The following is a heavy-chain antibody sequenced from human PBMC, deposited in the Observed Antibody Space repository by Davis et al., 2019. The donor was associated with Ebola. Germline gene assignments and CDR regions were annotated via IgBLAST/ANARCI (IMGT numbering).Heavy chain of an antibody. Sequence: MPSETLSLTCAVYGGSFSGYYWSWIRQPPGKGLEWIGEINHSGSTNYNPPLKSRVTISVDTSKNQFSLKLSSVTAADTAVYYCARGPVSGGRWFDPWGQGTLVTVSS. CDR1: GGSFSGYY. CDR2: INHSGST. D-gene: IGHD6-19*01. CDR3: ARGPVSGGRWFDP. V-gene: IGHV4-34*01. J-gene: IGHJ5*02.